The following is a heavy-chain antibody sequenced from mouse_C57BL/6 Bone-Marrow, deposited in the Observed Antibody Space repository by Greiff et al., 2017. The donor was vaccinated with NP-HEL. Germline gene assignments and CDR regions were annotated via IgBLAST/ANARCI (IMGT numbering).Heavy chain of an antibody. CDR2: IDPETGGT. V-gene: IGHV1-15*01. D-gene: IGHD2-12*01. CDR3: TRFYDVR. J-gene: IGHJ2*01. CDR1: GYTFTDYE. Sequence: VQLQQSGAELVRPGASVTLSCKASGYTFTDYEMHWVKQTPVHGLEWIGAIDPETGGTAYNQKFKGKAILTADKSSSTAYMDLRILTSEDSAVYYCTRFYDVRWGQGTTLTVSS.